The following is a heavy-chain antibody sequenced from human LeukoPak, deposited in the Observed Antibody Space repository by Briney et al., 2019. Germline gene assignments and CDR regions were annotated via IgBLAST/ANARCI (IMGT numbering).Heavy chain of an antibody. CDR1: GFTFSSYW. D-gene: IGHD6-13*01. J-gene: IGHJ4*02. CDR3: TNMYSLNY. V-gene: IGHV3-74*01. Sequence: PGGSLRLSCVGSGFTFSSYWMHWVRQTPGKGLVWVSRIKSDGISTNYADSVRGRFTISRDNAKNTLYLQMNSLRAEDTAVYYCTNMYSLNYWGRGTLVTVSS. CDR2: IKSDGIST.